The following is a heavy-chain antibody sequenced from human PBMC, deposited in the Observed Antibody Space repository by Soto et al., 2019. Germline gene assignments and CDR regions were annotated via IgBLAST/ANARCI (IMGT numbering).Heavy chain of an antibody. CDR2: ISYDGSNK. D-gene: IGHD4-17*01. V-gene: IGHV3-30-3*01. J-gene: IGHJ4*02. CDR1: GFTFSSYA. CDR3: ASAPTTVVTPYYFDY. Sequence: VQLVESGGGVVQPGRSLRLSCAASGFTFSSYAMHWVRQAPGKGLEWVAVISYDGSNKYYADSVKGRFTISRDNSKNTLYLQMNSLRAEDTAVYYCASAPTTVVTPYYFDYWGQGTLVTVSS.